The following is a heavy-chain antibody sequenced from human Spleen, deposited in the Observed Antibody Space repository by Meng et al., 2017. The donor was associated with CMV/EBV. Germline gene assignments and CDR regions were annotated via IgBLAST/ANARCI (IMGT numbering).Heavy chain of an antibody. D-gene: IGHD1/OR15-1a*01. CDR3: AKYLDQYYYYYGMDV. V-gene: IGHV3-23*01. J-gene: IGHJ6*02. CDR2: ISGSGGST. Sequence: WVRQAPGKGLEWVSAISGSGGSTYYADSVKGRFTISRDNSKNTLYLQMNSLRAEDTAVYYCAKYLDQYYYYYGMDVWGQGTTVTVSS.